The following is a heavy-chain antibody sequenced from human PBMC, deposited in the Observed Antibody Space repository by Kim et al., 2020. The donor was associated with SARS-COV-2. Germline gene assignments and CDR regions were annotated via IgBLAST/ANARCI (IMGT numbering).Heavy chain of an antibody. CDR2: IHYSGSI. CDR3: ARGGDQYKLGNY. J-gene: IGHJ4*02. D-gene: IGHD1-1*01. CDR1: GGSISTDGVYY. V-gene: IGHV4-31*03. Sequence: SETLFLTCTVSGGSISTDGVYYWTWIRQYPGKGLEWIGSIHYSGSIFYNPSLQSRISISSDASANQFSLKFSSVTAADTAVYYCARGGDQYKLGNYWGQGTLVTVSS.